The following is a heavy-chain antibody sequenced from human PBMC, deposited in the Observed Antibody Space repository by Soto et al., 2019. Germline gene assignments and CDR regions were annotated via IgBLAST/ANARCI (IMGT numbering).Heavy chain of an antibody. Sequence: SVNVSCKSSGGTFSSYSMSWVRQAPGQGLECMGGIIPIFGTANYAQKFQGRVTITADESTSTAYMELSSLRSEDTAVYYCAREYYYDSSGYPLLNYYYGMDVWGQGTTVTVSS. CDR2: IIPIFGTA. J-gene: IGHJ6*02. CDR3: AREYYYDSSGYPLLNYYYGMDV. V-gene: IGHV1-69*13. D-gene: IGHD3-22*01. CDR1: GGTFSSYS.